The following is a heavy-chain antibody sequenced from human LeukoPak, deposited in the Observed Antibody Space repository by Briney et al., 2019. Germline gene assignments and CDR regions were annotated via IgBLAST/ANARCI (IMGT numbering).Heavy chain of an antibody. D-gene: IGHD6-19*01. CDR2: ISSSSSYI. Sequence: GGSLRLSCAASGFTFSSYSMNWVRQAPGKGLEWVSSISSSSSYISYADSLKGRFTISRDNAKNSLYLQMNSLRAEDTAVYYCARVSNSGWGSRFDPWGQGTLVTVSS. J-gene: IGHJ5*02. CDR1: GFTFSSYS. CDR3: ARVSNSGWGSRFDP. V-gene: IGHV3-21*01.